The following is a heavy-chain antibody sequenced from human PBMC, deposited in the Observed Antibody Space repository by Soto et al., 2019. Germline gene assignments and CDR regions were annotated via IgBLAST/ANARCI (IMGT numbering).Heavy chain of an antibody. V-gene: IGHV3-66*01. D-gene: IGHD1-26*01. CDR3: VTRGSFDC. CDR2: IYSGGST. CDR1: GFIVSSNS. Sequence: EVQLVESGGGLVQPGGSLRLSCAASGFIVSSNSMTWVRQAPGKGLEWVSVIYSGGSTYYADSVKGRFTISRDNSKNTLYLQMNSLRAEDTAMYYCVTRGSFDCWGQGTLVTVSS. J-gene: IGHJ4*02.